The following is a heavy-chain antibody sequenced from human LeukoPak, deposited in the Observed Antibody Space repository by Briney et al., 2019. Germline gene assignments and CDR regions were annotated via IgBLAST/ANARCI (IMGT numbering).Heavy chain of an antibody. CDR1: GYTFTGYY. D-gene: IGHD3-22*01. V-gene: IGHV1-2*02. J-gene: IGHJ4*02. Sequence: ASVKVSCKASGYTFTGYYMHWVRQAPGQGLEWMGWINPNSGGTNYAQKFQGRVTMTRDTSISTAYMELSRLRSDDTAVYYCASPRSYYGSSGYYYFWGQGTLVTVSS. CDR3: ASPRSYYGSSGYYYF. CDR2: INPNSGGT.